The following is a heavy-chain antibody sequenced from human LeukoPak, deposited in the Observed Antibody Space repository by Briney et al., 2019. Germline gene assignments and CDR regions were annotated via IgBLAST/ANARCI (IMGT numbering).Heavy chain of an antibody. CDR3: AREEATTVTPSHWFDP. J-gene: IGHJ5*02. D-gene: IGHD4-17*01. CDR1: GYTFTGYY. Sequence: ASVKVSCKASGYTFTGYYMHWVRQAPGQGLEWMGGIIPIFGTANYAQKFQGRVTITADKSTSTAYMELSSLRSEDTAVYYCAREEATTVTPSHWFDPWGQGTLVTVSS. V-gene: IGHV1-69*06. CDR2: IIPIFGTA.